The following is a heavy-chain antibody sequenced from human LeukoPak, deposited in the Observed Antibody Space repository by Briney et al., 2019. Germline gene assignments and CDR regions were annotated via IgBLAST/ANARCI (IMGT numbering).Heavy chain of an antibody. Sequence: GGSLRLSCAASGFTFSRYWMHWVRQAPGKGLVWVSRISSDGSETNYAGSVQGRFTISRDNAKNSLYLQMNSLRAEDTAVYYCARELTTRRFDPWGQGTLVTVSS. V-gene: IGHV3-74*01. CDR3: ARELTTRRFDP. CDR2: ISSDGSET. D-gene: IGHD1-1*01. CDR1: GFTFSRYW. J-gene: IGHJ5*02.